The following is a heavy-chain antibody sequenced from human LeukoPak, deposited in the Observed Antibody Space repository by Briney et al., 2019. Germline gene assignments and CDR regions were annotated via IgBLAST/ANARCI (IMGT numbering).Heavy chain of an antibody. CDR3: ARTPAAMTRFDY. J-gene: IGHJ4*02. V-gene: IGHV4-38-2*02. Sequence: KSSETLFLTCTVSHYSISNGYYWGWIRPPPGKGLEWLGNIYHSGNTYYNPSLKSRVAISVDTSKNQFYLKVTSVTAADTAVYYCARTPAAMTRFDYWGQGTLVTVSS. CDR2: IYHSGNT. CDR1: HYSISNGYY. D-gene: IGHD2-2*01.